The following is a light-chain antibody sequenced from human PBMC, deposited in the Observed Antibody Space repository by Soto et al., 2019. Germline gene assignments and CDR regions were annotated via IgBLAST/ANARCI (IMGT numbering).Light chain of an antibody. V-gene: IGLV2-8*01. CDR3: SSYAGSNNLV. Sequence: QSALTQPASVSGSPGQSITISCTGTYSDVGGYNYVSWYQQHPGKAPELMIYEVSRRPFGVPDRFSGSKSGNTASLTVSGLQAEDEADYYCSSYAGSNNLVFGGGTKLTVL. J-gene: IGLJ3*02. CDR1: YSDVGGYNY. CDR2: EVS.